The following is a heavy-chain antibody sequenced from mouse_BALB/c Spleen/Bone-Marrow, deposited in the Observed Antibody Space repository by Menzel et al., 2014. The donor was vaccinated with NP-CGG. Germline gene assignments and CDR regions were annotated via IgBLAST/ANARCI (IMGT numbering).Heavy chain of an antibody. Sequence: EVKLVDSGGGLVQPGGSRKLSCAASGFTFSSFGMHWVRQAPEKGLEWVAYISSGSSTIYYADTVKGRFTISRDNPKNTLFLQMTSLRSEDTAMYYCASSPYGYFDYWGQGTTLTVSS. D-gene: IGHD1-1*01. V-gene: IGHV5-17*02. CDR3: ASSPYGYFDY. J-gene: IGHJ2*01. CDR1: GFTFSSFG. CDR2: ISSGSSTI.